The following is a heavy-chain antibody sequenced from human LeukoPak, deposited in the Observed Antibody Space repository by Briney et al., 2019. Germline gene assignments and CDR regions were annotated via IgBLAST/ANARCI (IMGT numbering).Heavy chain of an antibody. J-gene: IGHJ6*02. CDR1: GFTFSSYA. Sequence: PGGSLRLSCAASGFTFSSYAMSWVRQAPGKGLEWVSAISGSGGSTYYADSVKGRFTISRDNSKNTLYLQMNSLRAEDTAVYYCAKVLHKPMVRGAGCMDVWGQGTTVTVSS. CDR2: ISGSGGST. V-gene: IGHV3-23*01. D-gene: IGHD3-10*01. CDR3: AKVLHKPMVRGAGCMDV.